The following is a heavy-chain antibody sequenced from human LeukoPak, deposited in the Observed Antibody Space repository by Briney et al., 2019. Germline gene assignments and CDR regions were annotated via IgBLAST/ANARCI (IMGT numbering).Heavy chain of an antibody. CDR2: IYYSGST. CDR1: GGSISSYY. D-gene: IGHD6-13*01. V-gene: IGHV4-59*08. Sequence: PSETLSLTCTVSGGSISSYYWSWIRQPPGKGLEWIGYIYYSGSTNYNPSLKSRVTISVDTSKNQFSLKLSSVTAADTAVYYCARGIAAAGVWFDPWGQGTLVTVSS. CDR3: ARGIAAAGVWFDP. J-gene: IGHJ5*02.